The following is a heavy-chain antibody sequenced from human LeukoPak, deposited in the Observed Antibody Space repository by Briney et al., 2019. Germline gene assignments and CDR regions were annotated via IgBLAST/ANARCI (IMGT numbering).Heavy chain of an antibody. CDR1: GFTFSSYS. Sequence: PGGSLRLSCAASGFTFSSYSMNWVRQAPGKGLEWVSAISGSGGSTYYADSVKGRFTISRDNSKNTLYLQMNSLRAEDTAVYYCAPLEYSSYPGYWGQGTLVTVSS. V-gene: IGHV3-23*01. D-gene: IGHD6-6*01. J-gene: IGHJ4*02. CDR3: APLEYSSYPGY. CDR2: ISGSGGST.